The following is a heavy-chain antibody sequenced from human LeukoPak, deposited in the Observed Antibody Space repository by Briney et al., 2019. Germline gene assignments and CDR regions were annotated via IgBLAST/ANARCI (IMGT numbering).Heavy chain of an antibody. V-gene: IGHV4-59*05. J-gene: IGHJ6*02. Sequence: NSSETLSLTCTVSGGSISSYYWSWIRQPPGKGLEWIGSIYYSGSTYYNPSLKSRVTVSVDTSKNQFSLKLSSVTAADTAVYYCARLNYYYGMDVWGQGTTVTVSS. CDR1: GGSISSYY. CDR3: ARLNYYYGMDV. CDR2: IYYSGST.